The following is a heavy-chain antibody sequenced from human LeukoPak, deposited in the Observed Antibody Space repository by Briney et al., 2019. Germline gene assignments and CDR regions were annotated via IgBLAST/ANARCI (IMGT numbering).Heavy chain of an antibody. D-gene: IGHD3-9*01. CDR2: VNGNGGST. CDR1: GFSFSTYA. Sequence: PGGSLRLSCAASGFSFSTYAMSWVRQAPGKGLEWVSGVNGNGGSTSYADSVKGRFTISRDNSKNTLYLQMNSLRAEDTAVYYCARDFRTYYDILTGHDYWGQGTLVTVSS. V-gene: IGHV3-23*01. CDR3: ARDFRTYYDILTGHDY. J-gene: IGHJ4*02.